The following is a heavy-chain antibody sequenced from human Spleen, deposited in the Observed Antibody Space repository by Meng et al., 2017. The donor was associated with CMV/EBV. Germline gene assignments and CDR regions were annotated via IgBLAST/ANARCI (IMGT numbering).Heavy chain of an antibody. D-gene: IGHD6-13*01. Sequence: GSLRLSCAVYGGSFSGYYWSWIRQPPGKGLEWIGEINHSGSTNYNPSLKSRVTISVDTSKNQFSLKLSSVTAADTAVYYCARAPGIAAFSFDPWGQGTLVTVSS. CDR2: INHSGST. V-gene: IGHV4-34*01. CDR1: GGSFSGYY. CDR3: ARAPGIAAFSFDP. J-gene: IGHJ5*02.